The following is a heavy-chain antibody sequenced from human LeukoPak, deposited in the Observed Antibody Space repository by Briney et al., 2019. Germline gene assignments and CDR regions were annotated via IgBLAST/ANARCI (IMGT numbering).Heavy chain of an antibody. J-gene: IGHJ6*03. CDR3: ARAGSRGPYYMDV. CDR1: GYTFTGYY. CDR2: INPNSGGT. V-gene: IGHV1-2*02. Sequence: ASVKVSCKASGYTFTGYYMHWVRQAPGQGLEWMGWINPNSGGTNYAQKFQGRATMTRDTSISTAYMELSRLRSDDTAVYYCARAGSRGPYYMDVWGKGTTVTVSS. D-gene: IGHD6-13*01.